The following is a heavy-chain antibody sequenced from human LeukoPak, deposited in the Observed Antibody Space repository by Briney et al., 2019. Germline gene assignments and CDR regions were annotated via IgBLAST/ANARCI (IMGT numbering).Heavy chain of an antibody. Sequence: GESLKISCKASGYRFTSEWVGWMRQMPGKGLEWMGIIYPGDSDRRCSPSFEGQVIISVDKSINTAYLQWSSLKASDTAMYYCARQGAPNAFDIWGQGTLVTVSS. D-gene: IGHD1-26*01. V-gene: IGHV5-51*01. J-gene: IGHJ3*02. CDR1: GYRFTSEW. CDR3: ARQGAPNAFDI. CDR2: IYPGDSDR.